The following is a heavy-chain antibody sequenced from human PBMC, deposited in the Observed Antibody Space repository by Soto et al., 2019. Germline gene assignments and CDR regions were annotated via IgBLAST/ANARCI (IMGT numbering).Heavy chain of an antibody. CDR1: GFTFSSYG. CDR3: AKDKVPVVVTAPLDY. Sequence: QPGGSLRLSCAASGFTFSSYGMHWVRQAPGKGLEWVAVISYDGSNKYYADSVKGRFTISRDNSKNTLYLQMNSLRAEDTAVYYCAKDKVPVVVTAPLDYWGQGT. J-gene: IGHJ4*02. V-gene: IGHV3-30*18. CDR2: ISYDGSNK. D-gene: IGHD2-21*02.